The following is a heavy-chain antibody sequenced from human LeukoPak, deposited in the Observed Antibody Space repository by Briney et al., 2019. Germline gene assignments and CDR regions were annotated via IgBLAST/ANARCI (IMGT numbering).Heavy chain of an antibody. J-gene: IGHJ5*02. CDR2: ISHDATE. V-gene: IGHV3-30*03. CDR1: GFSFTSYN. Sequence: PGGSLRLSCAASGFSFTSYNFHWVRQAPGKGLEFVASISHDATERYRESVKGRFTISRDTSKNTVYLQMNTLRAEDSALYYCTRTGLGYRLGNGLDAWGQGTQVTVSS. D-gene: IGHD5-18*01. CDR3: TRTGLGYRLGNGLDA.